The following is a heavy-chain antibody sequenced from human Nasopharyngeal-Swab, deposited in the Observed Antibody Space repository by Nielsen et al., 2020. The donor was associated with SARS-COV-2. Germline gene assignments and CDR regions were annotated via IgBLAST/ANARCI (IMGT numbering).Heavy chain of an antibody. D-gene: IGHD3-3*01. J-gene: IGHJ6*03. CDR2: IYHSGST. CDR3: ASLLTYYDFWSGYLNYCYMDV. Sequence: LRQCSGKGLEWIGEIYHSGSTNYNPSLKSRVTISVDNSKNQFSLSLSSVTAADTAVYYCASLLTYYDFWSGYLNYCYMDVWGKGTTVTV. V-gene: IGHV4-4*02.